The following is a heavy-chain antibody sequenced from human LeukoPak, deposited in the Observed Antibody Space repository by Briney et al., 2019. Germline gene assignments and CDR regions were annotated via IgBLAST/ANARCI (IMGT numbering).Heavy chain of an antibody. V-gene: IGHV4-38-2*02. J-gene: IGHJ4*02. CDR1: GYPISSGYH. CDR2: IYHGGGT. Sequence: SETLSLTCTVSGYPISSGYHWGWIRQPPGKGLEWIGGIYHGGGTYYNPSLKSRVTVSVDTSKNQFFLKVNSVTAADTAVYHCARGRLDSAMVMVYWGQGTLVTVSS. D-gene: IGHD5-18*01. CDR3: ARGRLDSAMVMVY.